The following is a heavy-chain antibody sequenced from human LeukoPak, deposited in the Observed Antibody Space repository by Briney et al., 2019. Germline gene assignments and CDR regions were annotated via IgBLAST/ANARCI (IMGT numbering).Heavy chain of an antibody. V-gene: IGHV1-18*01. J-gene: IGHJ5*02. D-gene: IGHD2-2*01. Sequence: ASVKVSCKASGYTFISYGISWVRQAPGQGLEWMGWISAYNGNTNYAQKLQGRVTMTTDTSTSTAYMELRSLRSDDTAVYYCARVPFCSSTSCYLYNWFDPWGQGTLVTVSS. CDR1: GYTFISYG. CDR2: ISAYNGNT. CDR3: ARVPFCSSTSCYLYNWFDP.